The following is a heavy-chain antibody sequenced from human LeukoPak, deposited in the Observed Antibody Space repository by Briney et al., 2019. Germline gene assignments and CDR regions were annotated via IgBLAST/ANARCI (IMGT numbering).Heavy chain of an antibody. J-gene: IGHJ3*02. CDR2: IYTSRST. CDR1: GGSTSSGSYY. D-gene: IGHD2-2*01. V-gene: IGHV4-61*02. CDR3: ARRGPLSADAFDI. Sequence: SETLSLTCTVSGGSTSSGSYYWSWIRQPAGKGLEWIGRIYTSRSTNYNPSLKGRVTISVDTSKNQFSLKLSSVTAADTAVYYCARRGPLSADAFDIWGQGTMVTVSS.